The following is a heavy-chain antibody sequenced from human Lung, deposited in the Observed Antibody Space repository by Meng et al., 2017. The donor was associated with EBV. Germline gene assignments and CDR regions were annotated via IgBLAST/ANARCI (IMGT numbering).Heavy chain of an antibody. D-gene: IGHD5-24*01. J-gene: IGHJ5*02. V-gene: IGHV1-69*01. CDR3: ARGDGYNEYNWFDP. Sequence: VQPGGKVNKPWSPVNGSCKSSGCTCSKYAISWVRQAPGQGLEGMGGIIPIFGTANYAQKFQGRVTITADESTSTAYMELSSLRSEDTAVYYCARGDGYNEYNWFDPWGQGTLVTVSS. CDR1: GCTCSKYA. CDR2: IIPIFGTA.